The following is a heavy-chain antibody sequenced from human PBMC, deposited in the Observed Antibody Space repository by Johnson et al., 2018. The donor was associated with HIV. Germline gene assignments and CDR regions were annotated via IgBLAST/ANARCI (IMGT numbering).Heavy chain of an antibody. Sequence: QVQVVESGGGVVQPGGSLRLSCAASGFTFSSYGMHWVRQAPGKGLEWVAFIRYDGSNKYYTESVKGRFTISRDNSKNTLYLQMNSLRTEDTAVYYCAKGLTGYSGYEKGGHAFDIWGQGTMVTVSS. CDR3: AKGLTGYSGYEKGGHAFDI. CDR1: GFTFSSYG. V-gene: IGHV3-30*02. D-gene: IGHD5-12*01. CDR2: IRYDGSNK. J-gene: IGHJ3*02.